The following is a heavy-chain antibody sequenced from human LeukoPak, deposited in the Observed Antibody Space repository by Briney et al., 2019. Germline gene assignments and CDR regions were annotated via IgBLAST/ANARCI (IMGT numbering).Heavy chain of an antibody. CDR2: IYTSGST. J-gene: IGHJ6*03. Sequence: SQTLSLTCTVSGGSISSGSYYWSWIRQPAGKGLEWIGRIYTSGSTNYNPSLKSRVTISVDTSKNQFSLKLSSVTAADTAVYYCAVRSSSSPFYYYYYMDVWGKGITVTVSS. V-gene: IGHV4-61*02. CDR1: GGSISSGSYY. D-gene: IGHD6-6*01. CDR3: AVRSSSSPFYYYYYMDV.